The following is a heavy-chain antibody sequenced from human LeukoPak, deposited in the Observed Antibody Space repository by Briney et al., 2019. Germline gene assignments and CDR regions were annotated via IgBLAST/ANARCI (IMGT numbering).Heavy chain of an antibody. J-gene: IGHJ6*02. D-gene: IGHD6-13*01. Sequence: PGGSLRLSCAASGFTFSSYAMSWVRQAPGKGLEWVSAISGSGGSTYYADSVKGRFTISRDNSKNTLYLQMNSLRAEDTAVYYCAIDSSSWSYYYYGMDAWGQGTTVTVSS. CDR3: AIDSSSWSYYYYGMDA. CDR2: ISGSGGST. CDR1: GFTFSSYA. V-gene: IGHV3-23*01.